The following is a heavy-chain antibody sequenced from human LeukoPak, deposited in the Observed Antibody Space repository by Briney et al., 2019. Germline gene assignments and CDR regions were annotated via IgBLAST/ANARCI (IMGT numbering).Heavy chain of an antibody. CDR2: IIPIFGTA. CDR1: GGTFSSYA. CDR3: AREARIAAAGPPDWFDP. Sequence: ASVKVSCKASGGTFSSYAISWVRQAPGQGLEWMGGIIPIFGTANYAQKFQGRVTITADESTSTAYMELSSLRSEDTAVYCCAREARIAAAGPPDWFDPWGQGTLVTVSS. V-gene: IGHV1-69*13. D-gene: IGHD6-13*01. J-gene: IGHJ5*02.